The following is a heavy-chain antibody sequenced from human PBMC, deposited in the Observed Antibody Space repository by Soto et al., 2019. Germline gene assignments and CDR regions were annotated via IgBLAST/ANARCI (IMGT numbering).Heavy chain of an antibody. CDR2: ISYDGSYQ. D-gene: IGHD1-7*01. CDR3: AKDEISKTIRGDAFNF. J-gene: IGHJ3*01. Sequence: GGSLRLSCAASGFTFSSDGMHWVCQAPGKGLEWVAVISYDGSYQYYVDSVKGRFTISRDNSKNTLYLQMNSLRAEDTAVYYCAKDEISKTIRGDAFNFWGQGTMVTVSS. CDR1: GFTFSSDG. V-gene: IGHV3-30*18.